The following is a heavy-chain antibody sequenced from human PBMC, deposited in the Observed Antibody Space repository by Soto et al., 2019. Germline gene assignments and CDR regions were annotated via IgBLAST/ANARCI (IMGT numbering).Heavy chain of an antibody. CDR1: GFSLSNARMG. D-gene: IGHD6-13*01. J-gene: IGHJ4*02. CDR3: ARIPYSSSWLYYFDY. Sequence: SGPTLVNPTETLTLTCTVSGFSLSNARMGVSWIRQPPGKALEWLAHIFSNDEKSYSTSLKSRLTISKDTSKSQVVLTMTNMDPVDTATYYCARIPYSSSWLYYFDYWGQGTLVTVSS. V-gene: IGHV2-26*01. CDR2: IFSNDEK.